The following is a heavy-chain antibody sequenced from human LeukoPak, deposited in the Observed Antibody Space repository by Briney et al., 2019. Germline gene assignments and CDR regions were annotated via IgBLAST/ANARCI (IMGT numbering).Heavy chain of an antibody. CDR1: GFTFTSSA. J-gene: IGHJ6*02. CDR3: AAGHSGSSSFYYYGMDV. CDR2: IVVGSGNT. Sequence: SVKVSCKASGFTFTSSAMQWVRQARGQRLEWIGWIVVGSGNTNYALKFQERVTITRDMSTSTAYMELSSLRSEDTAVYYCAAGHSGSSSFYYYGMDVWGQGTTVTVSS. D-gene: IGHD6-6*01. V-gene: IGHV1-58*02.